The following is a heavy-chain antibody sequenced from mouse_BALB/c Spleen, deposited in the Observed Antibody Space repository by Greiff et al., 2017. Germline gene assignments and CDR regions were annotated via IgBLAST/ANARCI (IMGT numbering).Heavy chain of an antibody. J-gene: IGHJ3*01. CDR2: IWSGGST. CDR1: GFSLTSYG. D-gene: IGHD2-3*01. V-gene: IGHV2-2*02. CDR3: ARDGYPWFAY. Sequence: QVHVKQSGPGLVQPSQSLSITCTVSGFSLTSYGVHWVRQSPGKGLEWLGVIWSGGSTDYNAAFISRLSISKDNSKSQVFFKMNSLQANDTAIYYCARDGYPWFAYWGQGTLVTVSA.